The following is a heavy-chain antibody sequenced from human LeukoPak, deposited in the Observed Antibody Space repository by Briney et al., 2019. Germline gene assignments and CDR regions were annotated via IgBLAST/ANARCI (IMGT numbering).Heavy chain of an antibody. CDR1: GFTFSRDW. CDR2: ISYDGSDK. V-gene: IGHV3-30*03. J-gene: IGHJ6*02. CDR3: ARDVHSYSGSQVYYYYYYGMDV. D-gene: IGHD1-26*01. Sequence: GGSLRLSRAASGFTFSRDWMHWVRQAPGRGLEWVAVISYDGSDKYYADSVKGRFTISRDNSKNTLYLQMNSLRAEDTTVYYCARDVHSYSGSQVYYYYYYGMDVWGQGTTVTVSS.